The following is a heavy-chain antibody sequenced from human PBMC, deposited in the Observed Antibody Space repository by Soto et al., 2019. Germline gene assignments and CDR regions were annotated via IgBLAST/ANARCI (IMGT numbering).Heavy chain of an antibody. V-gene: IGHV3-23*01. CDR3: AKEVGYYDFWSGYQYFQH. CDR1: GFTFSSNA. D-gene: IGHD3-3*01. Sequence: EVQLLESGGGLVQPGGSLRLSCAASGFTFSSNAMSWVRQAPGKGLEWVSAISGSGGSTYYADSVKGRFTISRDNSKNTLYLQMNSLRAEDTAVYYCAKEVGYYDFWSGYQYFQHWGQGTLVTVSS. CDR2: ISGSGGST. J-gene: IGHJ1*01.